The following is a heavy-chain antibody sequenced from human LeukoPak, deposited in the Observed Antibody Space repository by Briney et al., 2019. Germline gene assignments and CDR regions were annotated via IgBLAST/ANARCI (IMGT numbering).Heavy chain of an antibody. V-gene: IGHV1-46*03. J-gene: IGHJ4*02. D-gene: IGHD3-3*01. CDR2: INPSGGST. CDR1: GYTFTSYY. CDR3: ARFATNFWSGYSFDY. Sequence: ASVKVSCKASGYTFTSYYMHWVRQAPGQGLEWMGIINPSGGSTSYAQKFQGRVTMTRDTSTSTVYMELSSLRSEDTAVYYRARFATNFWSGYSFDYWGQGTLVTVSS.